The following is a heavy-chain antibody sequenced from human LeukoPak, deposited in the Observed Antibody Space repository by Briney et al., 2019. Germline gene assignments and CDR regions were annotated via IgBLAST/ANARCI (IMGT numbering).Heavy chain of an antibody. D-gene: IGHD2-2*01. J-gene: IGHJ4*02. CDR1: GGSVSSSNYY. V-gene: IGHV4-39*01. CDR2: VYYSGST. CDR3: ARHKGQHTVDY. Sequence: PSETLPLTCIVSGGSVSSSNYYWGWIRQPPGKGLEWIGSVYYSGSTYYNPSLKSRVTISVDTSKNQFSLKLSSATAADTAVYYCARHKGQHTVDYWGQGTLVTVSS.